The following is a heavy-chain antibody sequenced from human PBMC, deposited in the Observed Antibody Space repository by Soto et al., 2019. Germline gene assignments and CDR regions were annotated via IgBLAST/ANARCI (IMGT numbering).Heavy chain of an antibody. CDR2: IWYDGSNK. J-gene: IGHJ4*02. CDR3: AREATVTTAIDY. D-gene: IGHD4-17*01. Sequence: GGSLRLSCAASGFTFSSYGMHWVRQAPGKGLEWVAVIWYDGSNKYYADSVKGRFTISRDNSKNTLYLQMNSLRAEDTAVYYCAREATVTTAIDYWGQGTLVTVSS. CDR1: GFTFSSYG. V-gene: IGHV3-33*01.